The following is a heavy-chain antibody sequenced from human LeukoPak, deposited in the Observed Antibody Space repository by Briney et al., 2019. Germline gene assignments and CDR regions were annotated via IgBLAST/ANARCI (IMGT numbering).Heavy chain of an antibody. Sequence: SETLSLTCAVYGVSFSGYYWSWIRQPPGKGLEWIGEINHRGSTNYNPSLKSRVTISVDTSKNQFSLKLSSVTAADTAVYYCARGQIGRWLQLWGQGTLVTVSS. D-gene: IGHD5-24*01. J-gene: IGHJ4*02. CDR3: ARGQIGRWLQL. CDR1: GVSFSGYY. V-gene: IGHV4-34*01. CDR2: INHRGST.